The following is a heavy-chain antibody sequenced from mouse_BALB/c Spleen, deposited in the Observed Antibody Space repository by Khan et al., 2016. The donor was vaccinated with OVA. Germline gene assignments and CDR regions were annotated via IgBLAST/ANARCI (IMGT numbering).Heavy chain of an antibody. CDR1: GYSITSDYA. D-gene: IGHD2-3*01. CDR2: ISSSGST. J-gene: IGHJ4*01. V-gene: IGHV3-2*02. Sequence: EVKLLESGPGLVKPSQSLSLTCTVTGYSITSDYAWNWIRQFPGNKLEWMGYISSSGSTNYNPAFQSRISITRDTSKNQFFLQLNSVTTEDTATYYCARDGSRYNEALDYWGQGTSVTVSS. CDR3: ARDGSRYNEALDY.